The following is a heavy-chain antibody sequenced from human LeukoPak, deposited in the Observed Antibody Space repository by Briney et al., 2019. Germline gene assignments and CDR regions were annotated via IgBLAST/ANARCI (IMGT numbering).Heavy chain of an antibody. Sequence: GGSLRLSCAASGFTFSSYAMSWVRQAPGKGLEWVSAISGSGGSTYYADSVKGRFTISRDNSKNTLYLQMNSLRAEDTAVYYCAKCPRGLSVTTGAYFDYWGRGTLVTVSS. J-gene: IGHJ4*02. CDR2: ISGSGGST. V-gene: IGHV3-23*01. D-gene: IGHD1-14*01. CDR1: GFTFSSYA. CDR3: AKCPRGLSVTTGAYFDY.